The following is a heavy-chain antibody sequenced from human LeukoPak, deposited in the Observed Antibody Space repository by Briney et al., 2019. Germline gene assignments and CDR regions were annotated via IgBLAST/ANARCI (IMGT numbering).Heavy chain of an antibody. CDR1: GGTFSSYA. Sequence: GASVKVSCKASGGTFSSYAISWVRQAPGQGLEWMGRIIPILGIANYAQKFQGRVTITADKSMSTAYMELSSLGSEDTAVYYCARKSGYEYYFDYWGQGTLVTVSS. V-gene: IGHV1-69*04. D-gene: IGHD3-22*01. J-gene: IGHJ4*02. CDR2: IIPILGIA. CDR3: ARKSGYEYYFDY.